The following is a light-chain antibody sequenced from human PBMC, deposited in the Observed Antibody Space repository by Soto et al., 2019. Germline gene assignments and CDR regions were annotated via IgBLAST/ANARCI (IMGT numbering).Light chain of an antibody. CDR3: QQRSNWPIT. J-gene: IGKJ5*01. Sequence: DIVMTQSPDSLAVSLGERATINCKSSQSVLYSSNNKNYLAWYQQRPGQAPRVLIYDASNRATGIPVRFSGSGSGTDFTLTISSLEPEDFAVYYCQQRSNWPITFGQGTRLEIK. CDR1: QSVLYSSNNKNY. V-gene: IGKV4-1*01. CDR2: DAS.